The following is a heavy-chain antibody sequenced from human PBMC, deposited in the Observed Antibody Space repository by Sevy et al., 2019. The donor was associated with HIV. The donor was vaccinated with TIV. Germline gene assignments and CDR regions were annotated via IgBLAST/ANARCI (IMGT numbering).Heavy chain of an antibody. V-gene: IGHV3-74*01. CDR1: GFTFSDKW. CDR2: INSEGTGT. J-gene: IGHJ4*02. D-gene: IGHD4-17*01. Sequence: GGSLRLSCAASGFTFSDKWMHWVRQAPGKGLMWVSRINSEGTGTNYADSVRGRFTISRDNAKNTLYLQMNSLTAEDTAVYYCARDRLVYYGDDEGLNNWGQGTLVTVSS. CDR3: ARDRLVYYGDDEGLNN.